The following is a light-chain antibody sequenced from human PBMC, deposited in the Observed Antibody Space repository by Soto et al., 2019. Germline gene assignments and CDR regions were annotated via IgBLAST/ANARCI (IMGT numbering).Light chain of an antibody. CDR1: QTVTSSS. Sequence: IVLTQSPGTLSLSPGERATLSCRLSQTVTSSSLAWYQQNPGQAPRLLIYGASRRATGIPDRFSGSGSGTDFTLTISRLEPEDFAIYFCQYYGSSPGTFGQGTKVEIK. CDR3: QYYGSSPGT. J-gene: IGKJ1*01. V-gene: IGKV3-20*01. CDR2: GAS.